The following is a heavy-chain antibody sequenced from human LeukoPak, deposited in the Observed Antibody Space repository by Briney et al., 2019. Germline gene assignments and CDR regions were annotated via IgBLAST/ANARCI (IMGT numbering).Heavy chain of an antibody. Sequence: GGSLRLSCAASGFTFSNAWMSWVRQAPGKGLEWVANIREDGSLTYYLDSVRGRFSISRDNTKKSLYLQMNSLRVEDTAVYFCVRDGYNQNRFDYWGQGTLITVSS. J-gene: IGHJ4*02. D-gene: IGHD5-24*01. CDR3: VRDGYNQNRFDY. CDR1: GFTFSNAW. CDR2: IREDGSLT. V-gene: IGHV3-7*03.